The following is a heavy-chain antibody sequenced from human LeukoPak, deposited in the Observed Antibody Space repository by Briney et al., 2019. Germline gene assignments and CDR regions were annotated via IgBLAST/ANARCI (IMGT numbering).Heavy chain of an antibody. D-gene: IGHD6-6*01. CDR1: GGSISSSGYY. Sequence: SETLSLTCTVSGGSISSSGYYWGWIRQPPGKGLEWIGSIYYSGSAYYNPSLKSQVTISVDTSKNQFSLKLSSVTAADTAVYYCARALTARPGAEFGYWGQGTLVTVSS. CDR3: ARALTARPGAEFGY. J-gene: IGHJ4*02. CDR2: IYYSGSA. V-gene: IGHV4-39*01.